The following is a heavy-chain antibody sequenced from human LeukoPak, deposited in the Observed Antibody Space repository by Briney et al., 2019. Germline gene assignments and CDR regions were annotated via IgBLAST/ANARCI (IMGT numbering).Heavy chain of an antibody. CDR1: GGSISSGGYY. J-gene: IGHJ3*02. CDR3: ARYVEIATEDAFYI. CDR2: IYYSGST. D-gene: IGHD5-24*01. Sequence: SETLSLTCTVSGGSISSGGYYWSWIRQHPGQGLEWIGYIYYSGSTYYNPSLKSRVTISVDTSKNQFSLKLSSVTAADTAVYYCARYVEIATEDAFYIWGEGTMVTVSS. V-gene: IGHV4-31*03.